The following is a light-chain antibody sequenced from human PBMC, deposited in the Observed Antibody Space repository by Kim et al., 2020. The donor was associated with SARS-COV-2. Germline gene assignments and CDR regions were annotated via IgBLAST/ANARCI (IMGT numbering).Light chain of an antibody. CDR1: QSVSSY. V-gene: IGKV3-11*01. J-gene: IGKJ4*01. CDR2: DAS. Sequence: SWSPGERAPLSCGASQSVSSYLAWYQQKPGQAPRLLIYDASNRATGIPARFSGSGSGTDFTLTISSLEPEDFAVYYCQQRSNWPTFGGGTKVDIK. CDR3: QQRSNWPT.